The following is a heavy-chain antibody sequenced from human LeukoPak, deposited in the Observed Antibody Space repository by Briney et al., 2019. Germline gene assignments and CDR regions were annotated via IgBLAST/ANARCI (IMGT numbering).Heavy chain of an antibody. V-gene: IGHV3-33*01. CDR3: ARAREWLFDY. CDR1: GFIFSSYG. CDR2: IWYDGSNK. D-gene: IGHD3-3*01. Sequence: GRSLRLSCAASGFIFSSYGMHWVRQAPGKGLEWVAIIWYDGSNKYYADSVKGRFTISRDNSKNTFYLQMNSLRAEDTAVYYCARAREWLFDYWGQGTLVTVSA. J-gene: IGHJ4*02.